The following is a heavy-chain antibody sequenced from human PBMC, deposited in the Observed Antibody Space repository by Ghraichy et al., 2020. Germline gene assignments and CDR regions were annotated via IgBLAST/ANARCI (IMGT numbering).Heavy chain of an antibody. J-gene: IGHJ4*02. D-gene: IGHD1-14*01. CDR1: GFTFRYYA. CDR3: AKDHGTEGFDY. Sequence: GGSLRLSCAASGFTFRYYAMSWVRQAPGKGLEWISAISGSGGDTYYADSVKGRFTISRDDSKDSVSLQMNSLRAEDTAVYYCAKDHGTEGFDYWGQGTLV. CDR2: ISGSGGDT. V-gene: IGHV3-23*01.